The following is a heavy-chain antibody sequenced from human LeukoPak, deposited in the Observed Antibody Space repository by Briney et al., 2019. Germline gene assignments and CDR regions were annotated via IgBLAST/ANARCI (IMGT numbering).Heavy chain of an antibody. D-gene: IGHD3-22*01. CDR3: ARELSWGYYYDRSGYFY. J-gene: IGHJ4*02. Sequence: ASVKVSCKASGYTFTGYYMHWVRQAPGQGLEWMGWINPNSGGTNYAQKFQGRVTMTRDTSISTAYMELSRLRSDDTAVYYCARELSWGYYYDRSGYFYWGQGTLVTVSS. CDR2: INPNSGGT. V-gene: IGHV1-2*02. CDR1: GYTFTGYY.